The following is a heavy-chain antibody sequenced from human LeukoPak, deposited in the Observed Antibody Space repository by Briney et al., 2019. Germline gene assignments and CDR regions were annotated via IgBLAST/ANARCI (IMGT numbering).Heavy chain of an antibody. Sequence: PGGSLRLSCAASGFTFSNYAMNWVRQAPGKGLEWVSTFSGGPSSTYYTDSVKGRFTISRDNSKNTLYLQMDGLRAEDTAVYYCAKDRQGCSSTSCWGALGLWGQGTMVTVSS. CDR3: AKDRQGCSSTSCWGALGL. D-gene: IGHD2-2*01. CDR1: GFTFSNYA. J-gene: IGHJ3*01. CDR2: FSGGPSST. V-gene: IGHV3-23*01.